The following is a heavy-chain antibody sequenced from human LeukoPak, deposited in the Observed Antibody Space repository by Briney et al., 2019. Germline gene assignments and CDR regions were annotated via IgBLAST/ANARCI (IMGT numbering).Heavy chain of an antibody. V-gene: IGHV3-48*02. CDR2: IGKSSENI. CDR1: GFTFSAYS. D-gene: IGHD2-15*01. J-gene: IGHJ4*02. Sequence: GGSLRLSCAASGFTFSAYSMNWVRQAPGKGLEWVSYIGKSSENIAYADSVKGRCTISRDDAKNSLYLQMSSLRDEDTAVYYCARDHRWNFDFWGQGILVTVSS. CDR3: ARDHRWNFDF.